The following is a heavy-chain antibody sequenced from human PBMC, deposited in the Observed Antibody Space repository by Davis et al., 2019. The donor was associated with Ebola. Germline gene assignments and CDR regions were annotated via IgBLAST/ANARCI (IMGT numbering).Heavy chain of an antibody. CDR2: TYYESKRYI. J-gene: IGHJ6*04. CDR1: GDSVSRKGAA. CDR3: ARGWLRTGMDV. Sequence: LRLSCAISGDSVSRKGAAWNWIRQSPSRGLEWLGRTYYESKRYIDYAPFVRSRITINPDTAKNQLSLQVDSVTPEDTAVYYCARGWLRTGMDVWGKGTTVTVSS. V-gene: IGHV6-1*01. D-gene: IGHD5-12*01.